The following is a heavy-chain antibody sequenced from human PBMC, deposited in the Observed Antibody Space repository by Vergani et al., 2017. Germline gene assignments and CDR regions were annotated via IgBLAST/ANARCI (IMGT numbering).Heavy chain of an antibody. CDR1: GFTFSTYS. CDR3: ARDRVVPGEYFQH. D-gene: IGHD2-2*01. J-gene: IGHJ1*01. CDR2: ISSSSSYI. Sequence: EVQLVESGGGLVKPGGSLRLSCAASGFTFSTYSMNWVRQAPGKGLEWVSSISSSSSYIYYADSVKGRFTISRDNAKNSLYLQMNSLRVEDTAGYYFARDRVVPGEYFQHWVQGTLVTVSS. V-gene: IGHV3-21*01.